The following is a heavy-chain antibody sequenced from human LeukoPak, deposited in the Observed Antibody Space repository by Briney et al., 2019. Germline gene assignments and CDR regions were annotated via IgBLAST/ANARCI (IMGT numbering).Heavy chain of an antibody. CDR2: ISRSGDST. CDR1: GFSFSTYA. D-gene: IGHD2-15*01. V-gene: IGHV3-23*01. CDR3: VEDVVVIVAAKPGI. Sequence: GGSLRLSCAASGFSFSTYAMSWVRQAPGKGLEWVSSISRSGDSTYYAEAVKGRFPIPRDNSKNTLYLQMNSLRAEDTAVYYCVEDVVVIVAAKPGIWGQGTLVAVSS. J-gene: IGHJ1*01.